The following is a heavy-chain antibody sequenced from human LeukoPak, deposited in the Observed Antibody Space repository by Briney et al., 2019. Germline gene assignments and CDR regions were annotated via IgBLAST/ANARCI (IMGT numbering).Heavy chain of an antibody. D-gene: IGHD3-22*01. CDR2: IYYSGST. Sequence: SETLSLTCTVSGGSISSYYWSWIRQPPGKGLEWIGYIYYSGSTNYNPSLKSRVTISVDTSKNQFSLNLSSVTAADTAVYYCGRYDSSGYYFLHWGQGILVTVSS. CDR1: GGSISSYY. CDR3: GRYDSSGYYFLH. V-gene: IGHV4-59*01. J-gene: IGHJ1*01.